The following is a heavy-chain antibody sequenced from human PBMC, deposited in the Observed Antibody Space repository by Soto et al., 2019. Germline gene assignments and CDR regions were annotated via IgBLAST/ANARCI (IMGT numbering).Heavy chain of an antibody. J-gene: IGHJ4*02. Sequence: GGSLRLSCAASGFTFSSYAMHWVRQAPGKGLEWVAVISYDGSNKNHADTVKGRFTISRDNSKNTLYLQMNSLRAEDTAVYYCARDYWPMTDGDYWGQGTLVTVSS. CDR3: ARDYWPMTDGDY. D-gene: IGHD2-8*02. CDR2: ISYDGSNK. CDR1: GFTFSSYA. V-gene: IGHV3-30-3*01.